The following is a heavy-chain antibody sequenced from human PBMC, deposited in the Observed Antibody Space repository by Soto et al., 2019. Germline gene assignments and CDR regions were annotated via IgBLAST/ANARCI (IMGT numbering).Heavy chain of an antibody. D-gene: IGHD6-19*01. Sequence: SMRLSCTAAEVTVITHAIHWIRQKPGKGLEWVAVISYDGTNKYYADSVKGRFTISRDISKNTMYLQMNSLRLEDTAVYYCAREYSGSGWYGTGDYWGPGTLVTVSS. CDR1: EVTVITHA. V-gene: IGHV3-30-3*01. J-gene: IGHJ4*02. CDR3: AREYSGSGWYGTGDY. CDR2: ISYDGTNK.